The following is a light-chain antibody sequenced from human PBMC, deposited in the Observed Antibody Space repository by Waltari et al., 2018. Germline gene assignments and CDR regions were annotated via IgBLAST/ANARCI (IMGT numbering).Light chain of an antibody. CDR1: SSNIGSTH. CDR3: AAWDDTLSGVV. V-gene: IGLV1-47*01. CDR2: RNN. Sequence: QSVLTQSPSASAAPGQRVTISCSGSSSNIGSTHVYWYQHVPGTAPKLLIYRNNPRPSGVPYRFSGSKSGTAASLAVSGLRSEDEADYYCAAWDDTLSGVVFGGGTKLTVL. J-gene: IGLJ2*01.